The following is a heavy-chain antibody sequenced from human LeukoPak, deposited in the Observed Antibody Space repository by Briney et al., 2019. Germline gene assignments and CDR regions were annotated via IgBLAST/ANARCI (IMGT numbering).Heavy chain of an antibody. Sequence: PGGSLRLSCAASAFSLSAYNMNWVRQAPGKGLEWVSAISGSGGSTYYADSVKGRFTISRDNSKNTLYLQMNSLRAEDTAVYYCAKFDIVVVPAAHADYWGQGTLVTVSS. CDR1: AFSLSAYN. D-gene: IGHD2-2*01. V-gene: IGHV3-23*01. CDR3: AKFDIVVVPAAHADY. J-gene: IGHJ4*02. CDR2: ISGSGGST.